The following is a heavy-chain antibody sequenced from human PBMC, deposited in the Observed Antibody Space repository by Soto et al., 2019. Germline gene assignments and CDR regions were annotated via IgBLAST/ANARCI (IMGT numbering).Heavy chain of an antibody. CDR3: AKDQHCSTTSCYTTPYGMDV. V-gene: IGHV3-23*01. CDR2: ISGSGGST. J-gene: IGHJ6*02. Sequence: GGSLILSCAASGFTFSSYAMSWVRQAPGKGLEWVSAISGSGGSTYYADSVKGRFTISRDNSKNTLYLQMNSLRAEDTAVYYCAKDQHCSTTSCYTTPYGMDVWGQGTTVTVSS. D-gene: IGHD2-2*02. CDR1: GFTFSSYA.